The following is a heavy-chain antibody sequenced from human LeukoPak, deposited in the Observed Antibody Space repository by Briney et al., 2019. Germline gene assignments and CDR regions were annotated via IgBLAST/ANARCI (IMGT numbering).Heavy chain of an antibody. CDR2: IKQDGSEK. Sequence: PGGSLRLSCAASGFTFSSYWMSWVRQAPGKGLEWVANIKQDGSEKYYVDSVKGRFTISRDNAKNSLYLQMNSLRAEDTAVYYCVRDKSSSWLYYYYYYYMDVWGKGTTVTVSS. J-gene: IGHJ6*03. CDR1: GFTFSSYW. D-gene: IGHD6-13*01. V-gene: IGHV3-7*01. CDR3: VRDKSSSWLYYYYYYYMDV.